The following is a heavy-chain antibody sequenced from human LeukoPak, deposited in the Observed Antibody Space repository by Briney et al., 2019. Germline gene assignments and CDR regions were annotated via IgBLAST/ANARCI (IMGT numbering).Heavy chain of an antibody. CDR3: ARHLSGVTGYTYGRGIDY. D-gene: IGHD5-18*01. CDR1: GFTFSDYY. Sequence: GGSLRLSCAASGFTFSDYYMSWIRQAPGKGLEWVSYISSSGSTIYYADSVKGRFTISRDNAKNSLYLQMNSLRAEDTAVYFCARHLSGVTGYTYGRGIDYWGQGTLVTVSS. V-gene: IGHV3-11*01. J-gene: IGHJ4*02. CDR2: ISSSGSTI.